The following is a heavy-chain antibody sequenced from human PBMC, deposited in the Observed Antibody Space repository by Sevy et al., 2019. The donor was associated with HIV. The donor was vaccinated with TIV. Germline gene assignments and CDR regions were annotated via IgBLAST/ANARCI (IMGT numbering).Heavy chain of an antibody. CDR2: IYYSGTT. Sequence: SETLSLTCTVPDGSISSYYWSWIRQPPGKGLEWIGYIYYSGTTNYNPSLKSRVTISKDTSKNQFYLRPSSVTAADTAVYYCARGNQEYYYGMDVWGQGTTVTVSS. CDR3: ARGNQEYYYGMDV. J-gene: IGHJ6*02. D-gene: IGHD1-1*01. V-gene: IGHV4-59*01. CDR1: DGSISSYY.